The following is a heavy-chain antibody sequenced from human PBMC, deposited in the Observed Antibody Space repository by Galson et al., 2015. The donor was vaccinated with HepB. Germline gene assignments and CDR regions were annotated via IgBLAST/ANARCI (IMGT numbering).Heavy chain of an antibody. CDR1: GYSFTSYW. CDR2: IYPGDSDT. V-gene: IGHV5-51*01. CDR3: ARGDTANIAARNRLGFDY. Sequence: QSGAEVKKPGESLKISCKGSGYSFTSYWIGWVRQMPGKGLEWMGIIYPGDSDTRYSPSFQGQVTISADKSISTAYLQWSSLKASDTAIYYCARGDTANIAARNRLGFDYWGQGTLVTVSS. J-gene: IGHJ4*02. D-gene: IGHD6-13*01.